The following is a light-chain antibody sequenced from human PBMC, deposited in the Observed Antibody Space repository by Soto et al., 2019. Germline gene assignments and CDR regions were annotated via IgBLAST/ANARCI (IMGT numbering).Light chain of an antibody. J-gene: IGLJ2*01. CDR2: FNYDGSH. CDR1: SGHSNYA. Sequence: QTVVTQSPSASASLGASVKLTCTLSSGHSNYAIAWHQQQPEKGPRFLMKFNYDGSHTKGDGIPDRFSGSSSGAERYLTISSLQSEDEADYYCQSWGAGILVFGGGTQLTVL. CDR3: QSWGAGILV. V-gene: IGLV4-69*01.